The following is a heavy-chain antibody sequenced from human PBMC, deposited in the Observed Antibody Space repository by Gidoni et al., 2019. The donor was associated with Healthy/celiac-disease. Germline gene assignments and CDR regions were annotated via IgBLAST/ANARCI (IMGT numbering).Heavy chain of an antibody. CDR3: ARDDVVVAATYSI. CDR2: ISYDGSNK. D-gene: IGHD2-15*01. Sequence: QAPGKGLEWVAVISYDGSNKYYADSVKGRFTISRDNSKNTLYLQMNSLRAEDTAVYYCARDDVVVAATYSIWGQGTLVTVSS. J-gene: IGHJ4*02. V-gene: IGHV3-30*04.